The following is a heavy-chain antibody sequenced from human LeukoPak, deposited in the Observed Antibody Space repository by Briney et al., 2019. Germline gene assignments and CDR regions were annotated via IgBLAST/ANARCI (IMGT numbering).Heavy chain of an antibody. Sequence: GASVRVSCKASGYTFTSYGISWVRQAPGQGLEWMGWISAYNGNTNYAQKFQGRVTMTRDTSISTAYMELSRLRSDDTAVYYCARDRGNYDPYYYMDVWGKGTTVTVSS. V-gene: IGHV1-18*01. J-gene: IGHJ6*03. CDR3: ARDRGNYDPYYYMDV. D-gene: IGHD3-3*01. CDR2: ISAYNGNT. CDR1: GYTFTSYG.